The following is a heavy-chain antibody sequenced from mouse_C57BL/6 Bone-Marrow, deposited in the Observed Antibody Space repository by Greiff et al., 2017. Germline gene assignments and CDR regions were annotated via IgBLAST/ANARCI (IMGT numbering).Heavy chain of an antibody. CDR2: INPYNGGT. CDR1: GYTFTDYY. J-gene: IGHJ3*01. V-gene: IGHV1-19*01. CDR3: ARRWVPFAY. Sequence: VQLQQSGPVLVKPGASVKMSCKASGYTFTDYYMNWVKQSHGKSLEWIGVINPYNGGTSYNQKFKGKATLTVDKSSSPAYMELNSLTSEDSAVYYCARRWVPFAYWGQGTLVTVSA. D-gene: IGHD2-3*01.